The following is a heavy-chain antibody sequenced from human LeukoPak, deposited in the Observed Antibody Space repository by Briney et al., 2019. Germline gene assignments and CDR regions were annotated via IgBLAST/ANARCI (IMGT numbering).Heavy chain of an antibody. V-gene: IGHV1-18*01. CDR3: ARVLYSYGLGRGENWFDP. J-gene: IGHJ5*02. D-gene: IGHD5-18*01. Sequence: GASVKVSCKASGYTFTSYGISWVRQAPGQGLEWMGWISAYNGNTNYAQKLQGRVTMTTDTSTSTAYMELRSLRSDDTAVYYCARVLYSYGLGRGENWFDPWGQGTLVTVSS. CDR1: GYTFTSYG. CDR2: ISAYNGNT.